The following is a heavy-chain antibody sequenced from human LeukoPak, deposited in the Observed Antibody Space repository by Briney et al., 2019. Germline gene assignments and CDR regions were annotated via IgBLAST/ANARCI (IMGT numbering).Heavy chain of an antibody. CDR2: IYYSGST. Sequence: SETLSLTCTVSGGSISSYYWGWIRQPPGKGLEWIGSIYYSGSTYYNPTLKSRVTISVDTSKNQFSLKLSSVTAADTAVYYCARVGITPAAFDIWGQGTMVTVSS. CDR1: GGSISSYY. D-gene: IGHD2-15*01. J-gene: IGHJ3*02. CDR3: ARVGITPAAFDI. V-gene: IGHV4-39*01.